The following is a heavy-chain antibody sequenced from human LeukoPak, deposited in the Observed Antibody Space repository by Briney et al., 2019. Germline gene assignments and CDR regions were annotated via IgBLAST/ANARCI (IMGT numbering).Heavy chain of an antibody. V-gene: IGHV3-64*01. J-gene: IGHJ4*02. CDR2: ISINGGST. Sequence: QSGGSLRLSCAASGFTFSSYAMHWVRQAPGKGLEYVSAISINGGSTYYANSVKGRFTISRDNSKNSLYLQMGSLTAEDMAVYYCARASAGWGAYDYWGQGPLVTVPT. D-gene: IGHD1-26*01. CDR3: ARASAGWGAYDY. CDR1: GFTFSSYA.